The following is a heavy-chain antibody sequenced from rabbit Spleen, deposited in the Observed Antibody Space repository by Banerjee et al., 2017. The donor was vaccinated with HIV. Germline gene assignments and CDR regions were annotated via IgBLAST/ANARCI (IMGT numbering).Heavy chain of an antibody. V-gene: IGHV1S40*01. D-gene: IGHD2-1*01. CDR3: ARGWIYLYVTVDYDPIYFDL. J-gene: IGHJ4*01. Sequence: ATWASGRFTISKTSSTTVTLEMTSLTAADTATYFCARGWIYLYVTVDYDPIYFDLWGPGTLVTVS.